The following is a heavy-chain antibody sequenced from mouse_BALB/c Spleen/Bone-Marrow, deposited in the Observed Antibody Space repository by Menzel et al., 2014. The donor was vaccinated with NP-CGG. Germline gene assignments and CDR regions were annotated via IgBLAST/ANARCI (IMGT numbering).Heavy chain of an antibody. CDR2: IYPGGGYT. V-gene: IGHV1-63*02. D-gene: IGHD2-3*01. CDR3: ARGEDGLDY. J-gene: IGHJ2*01. Sequence: QVQLQQSGAELVRPGTSVKMSCKAPGYTFTNYWIGWVKQRSGHGLEWIGDIYPGGGYTNYNEKFKGKATLTADTSSSTAYMQLSSLTSEDSAIYYCARGEDGLDYWGQGTTLTVSS. CDR1: GYTFTNYW.